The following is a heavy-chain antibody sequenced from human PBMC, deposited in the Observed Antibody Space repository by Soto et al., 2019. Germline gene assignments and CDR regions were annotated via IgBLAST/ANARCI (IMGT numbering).Heavy chain of an antibody. CDR1: GFTFSSYG. Sequence: QVQLVESGGGVVQPGRSPRLSCAASGFTFSSYGMHWVRQAPGKGLEWVAVISYDGSNKYYADSVKGRFTISRDNSKNTLYLQMNSLRAEDTAVYYCAKAANSPSLYYYYGMDVWGQGTTVTVSS. J-gene: IGHJ6*02. CDR2: ISYDGSNK. V-gene: IGHV3-30*18. D-gene: IGHD2-15*01. CDR3: AKAANSPSLYYYYGMDV.